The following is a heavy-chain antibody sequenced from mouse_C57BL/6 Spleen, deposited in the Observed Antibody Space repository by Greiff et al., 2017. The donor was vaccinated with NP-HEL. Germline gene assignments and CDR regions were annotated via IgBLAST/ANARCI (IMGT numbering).Heavy chain of an antibody. D-gene: IGHD2-5*01. Sequence: EVQVVESGEGLVKPGGSLKLSCAASGFTFSSYAMSWVRQTPEKRLEWVAYISSGGDYIYYADTVKGRFTISRDNARNTLYLQMSSLKSEDTAMYYCTRVGYYSNYLYAMDYWGQGTSVTVSS. J-gene: IGHJ4*01. CDR3: TRVGYYSNYLYAMDY. CDR1: GFTFSSYA. CDR2: ISSGGDYI. V-gene: IGHV5-9-1*02.